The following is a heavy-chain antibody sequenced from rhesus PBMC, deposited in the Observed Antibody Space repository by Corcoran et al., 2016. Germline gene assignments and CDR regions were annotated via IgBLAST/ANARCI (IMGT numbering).Heavy chain of an antibody. CDR3: ARGGGNYG. CDR1: GGSISSSNW. Sequence: QVQLQESGPGLVKPSETLSLTCAVSGGSISSSNWWSWIRQPPGKGLEWIGGIDRKTERTNYNPSRKKRVTNSKDTAKTQFSVKLSSVTAADTAVYYCARGGGNYGWGQGVLVTVSS. D-gene: IGHD1-44*01. CDR2: IDRKTERT. J-gene: IGHJ4*01. V-gene: IGHV4S19*01.